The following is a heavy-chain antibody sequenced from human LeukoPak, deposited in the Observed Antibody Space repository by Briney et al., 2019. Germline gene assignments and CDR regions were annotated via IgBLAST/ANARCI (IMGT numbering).Heavy chain of an antibody. V-gene: IGHV1-2*04. D-gene: IGHD6-13*01. CDR3: ARDSGSSSWSVTYDY. Sequence: GASVKVSCKASGYTFTGYYMHWVRQAPGQGLEWMGWINPNSGGTNYAQKFQGWVTMTRDTSISTAYMELSRLRSDDTAVYYCARDSGSSSWSVTYDYWGQGTLVTVSS. J-gene: IGHJ4*02. CDR2: INPNSGGT. CDR1: GYTFTGYY.